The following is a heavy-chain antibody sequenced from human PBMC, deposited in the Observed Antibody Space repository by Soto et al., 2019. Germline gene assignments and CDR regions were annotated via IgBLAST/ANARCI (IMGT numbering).Heavy chain of an antibody. CDR1: GFTFSSYS. CDR2: ISSSSGYI. Sequence: PVGSLRLSCAASGFTFSSYSTNWVRQAPGKGLEWVSSISSSSGYIYYADSVKGRFTISRDNAKNSLYLQMNSLRAEDTAVYYCARDSSSHQIYYYYGMDVWGQGTTVTVSS. D-gene: IGHD6-6*01. V-gene: IGHV3-21*01. CDR3: ARDSSSHQIYYYYGMDV. J-gene: IGHJ6*02.